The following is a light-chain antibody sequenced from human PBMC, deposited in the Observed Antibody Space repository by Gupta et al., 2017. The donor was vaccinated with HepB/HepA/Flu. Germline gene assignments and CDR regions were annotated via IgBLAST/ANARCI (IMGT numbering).Light chain of an antibody. J-gene: IGLJ1*01. V-gene: IGLV1-44*01. CDR2: SNN. CDR1: SSNIGSNT. Sequence: SVLTPPPSASATPGLRVTISCSGSSSNIGSNTVNWYQHLPVTAPKLLIYSNNQRPSGVPDRFSGSKSGTSASLAISGLQPEDEADYYCAAWDDSLNGQVFGTGTKVTVL. CDR3: AAWDDSLNGQV.